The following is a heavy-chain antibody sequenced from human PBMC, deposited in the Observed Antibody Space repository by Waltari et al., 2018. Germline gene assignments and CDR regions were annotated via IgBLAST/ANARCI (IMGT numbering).Heavy chain of an antibody. D-gene: IGHD3-16*02. CDR1: GGSISSGSYY. J-gene: IGHJ4*02. Sequence: QVQLQESGPGLVKPSQTLSLTCTVSGGSISSGSYYWSWLRQPAGKGLEWIGYIYTSGSTNYNPSLKSRVTISVDTSKNQFSLKLSSVTAADTAVYYCARVHFYIWGSYREGPADYWGQGTLVTVSS. CDR3: ARVHFYIWGSYREGPADY. CDR2: IYTSGST. V-gene: IGHV4-61*09.